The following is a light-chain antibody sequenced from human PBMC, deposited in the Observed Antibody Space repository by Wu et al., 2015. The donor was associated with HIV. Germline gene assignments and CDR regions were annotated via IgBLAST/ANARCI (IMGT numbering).Light chain of an antibody. Sequence: EIVLTQSPGTLSLSPGERATLSCRASQSVSSSYLAWYQQKVGQAPRLLIYGASSRATGIPDGFSGSGSGTDFTLTISRLEPEDFAVYYCQQYGSSPPYSFGQGTKLEIK. CDR1: QSVSSSY. J-gene: IGKJ2*03. CDR2: GAS. CDR3: QQYGSSPPYS. V-gene: IGKV3-20*01.